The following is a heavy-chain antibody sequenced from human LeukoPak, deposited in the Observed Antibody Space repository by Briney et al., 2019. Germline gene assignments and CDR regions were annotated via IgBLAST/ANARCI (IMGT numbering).Heavy chain of an antibody. V-gene: IGHV5-51*01. D-gene: IGHD2-15*01. CDR2: IYPGDCDT. CDR1: GYRFTSYW. CDR3: ARSEVVVAATPFFQVWFDP. J-gene: IGHJ5*02. Sequence: GEALEISFKGSGYRFTSYWIGWGRPMPGKGLGGMGIIYPGDCDTRYSTSFQGQVTISADKSISTAYLQWSSLKASDTAMYYCARSEVVVAATPFFQVWFDPWGQGTLVTVSS.